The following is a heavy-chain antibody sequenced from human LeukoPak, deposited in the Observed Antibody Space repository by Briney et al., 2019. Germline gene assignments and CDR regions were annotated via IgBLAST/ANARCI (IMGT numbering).Heavy chain of an antibody. CDR1: GYTFTGYY. D-gene: IGHD5-24*01. CDR2: INPNNGGT. J-gene: IGHJ4*02. CDR3: ARDQGMDGYNLGFIDY. Sequence: GASVKVSCKASGYTFTGYYMHWVRQAPGQGLEWMGWINPNNGGTYSAQKFQGRVTMTRDTSISTAYMELSRLGSDDAAVYYCARDQGMDGYNLGFIDYWGQGTLVTVSS. V-gene: IGHV1-2*02.